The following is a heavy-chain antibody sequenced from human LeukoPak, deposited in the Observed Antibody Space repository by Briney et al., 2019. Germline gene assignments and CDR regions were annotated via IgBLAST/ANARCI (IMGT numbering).Heavy chain of an antibody. J-gene: IGHJ4*02. D-gene: IGHD6-13*01. Sequence: GGSLRLSCAASGFTFSSYEMNWVRQAPGKGLEWVSYISSSGSTIYYADSVKGRFTISRDNAKNSLYLQMNSLRAEDTAVYYCAREVSSWYSFDYWGQGTLVTVSS. V-gene: IGHV3-48*03. CDR1: GFTFSSYE. CDR2: ISSSGSTI. CDR3: AREVSSWYSFDY.